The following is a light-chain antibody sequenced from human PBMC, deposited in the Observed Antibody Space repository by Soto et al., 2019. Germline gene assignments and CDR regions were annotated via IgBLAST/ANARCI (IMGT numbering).Light chain of an antibody. CDR3: QAWDSSAVV. CDR1: KLGDKY. Sequence: SSELTQPPSVSVSPGQTASITCSGDKLGDKYASWYQQKPGQSPVMVIYQNNKRPSGIPARFSGSNSGNTATLTISGTQAVDEADYYCQAWDSSAVVFGGGTQLTVL. J-gene: IGLJ2*01. V-gene: IGLV3-1*01. CDR2: QNN.